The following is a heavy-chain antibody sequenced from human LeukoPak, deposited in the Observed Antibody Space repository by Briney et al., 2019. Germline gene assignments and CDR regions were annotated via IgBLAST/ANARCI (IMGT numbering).Heavy chain of an antibody. V-gene: IGHV1-46*01. CDR1: GYTFTSYY. J-gene: IGHJ4*02. CDR3: ARVVVAVAGEIDYFDY. D-gene: IGHD6-19*01. Sequence: GASVKVSCKASGYTFTSYYMHWVRQAPGQGLEWMGIINPSGGSTSYAQKFQGRVTMTRDMSTSIVYMELSSLRSEDTAVYYCARVVVAVAGEIDYFDYWGQGTLVTVSS. CDR2: INPSGGST.